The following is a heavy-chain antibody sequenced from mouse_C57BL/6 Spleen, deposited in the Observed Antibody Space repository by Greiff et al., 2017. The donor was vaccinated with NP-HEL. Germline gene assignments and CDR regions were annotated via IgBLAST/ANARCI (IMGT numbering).Heavy chain of an antibody. Sequence: VQLQQPGAELVRPGSSVKLSCKASGYTFTIYWMHWVKQRPIQGLEWIGNIDPSDSETHYNQKFKDKATLTVDKSSSTAYMQLSSLTSEDSAVYYCANAAYYSNYFAMDYWGQGTSVTVSS. CDR3: ANAAYYSNYFAMDY. CDR2: IDPSDSET. V-gene: IGHV1-52*01. J-gene: IGHJ4*01. CDR1: GYTFTIYW. D-gene: IGHD2-5*01.